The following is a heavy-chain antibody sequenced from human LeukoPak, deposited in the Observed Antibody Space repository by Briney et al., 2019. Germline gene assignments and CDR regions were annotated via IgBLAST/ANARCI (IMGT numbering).Heavy chain of an antibody. Sequence: ASVNVSCKASGYTFTSYGISWVRQAPGQGLEWMGWISAYNGNTNYAQKLQGRVTMTTDTSTSTAYMELRSLRSEDTAVYYCARDYCSGGSCYYDYWGQGTLVTVSS. CDR2: ISAYNGNT. CDR1: GYTFTSYG. D-gene: IGHD2-15*01. J-gene: IGHJ4*02. CDR3: ARDYCSGGSCYYDY. V-gene: IGHV1-18*01.